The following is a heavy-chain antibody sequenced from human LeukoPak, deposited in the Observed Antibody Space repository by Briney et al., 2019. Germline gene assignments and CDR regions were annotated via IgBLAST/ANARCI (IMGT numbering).Heavy chain of an antibody. D-gene: IGHD4-17*01. Sequence: GGSLRLSCAASGLTFSTYAMSWVRQAPGKGLEWVSAISGSGGSTYYADSVKGRFTISRDNSKNTVYLQMNSLRAEDAAVYYCAYTTVITAYWGQGTLVTVSS. V-gene: IGHV3-23*01. CDR3: AYTTVITAY. CDR2: ISGSGGST. CDR1: GLTFSTYA. J-gene: IGHJ4*02.